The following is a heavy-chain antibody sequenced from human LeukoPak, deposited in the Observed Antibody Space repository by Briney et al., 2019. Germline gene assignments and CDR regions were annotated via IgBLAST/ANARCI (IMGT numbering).Heavy chain of an antibody. D-gene: IGHD4-17*01. Sequence: SQTLSLTCAVSGGSISSGGYSWSWIRQPPGKGLEWIGYIYHSGSTYYNPSLKSRVTISVDRSKNQFSLKLSSVTAADTAVYYCARGARLRGHVFGYWGQGTLVTVSS. CDR3: ARGARLRGHVFGY. CDR1: GGSISSGGYS. J-gene: IGHJ4*02. V-gene: IGHV4-30-2*01. CDR2: IYHSGST.